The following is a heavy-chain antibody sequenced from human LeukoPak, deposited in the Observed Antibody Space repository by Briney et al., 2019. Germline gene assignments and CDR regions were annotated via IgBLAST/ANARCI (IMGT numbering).Heavy chain of an antibody. CDR2: IYYSGST. Sequence: RPSETLSLTCTVSGGSISSYYWSWIRQPPGKGLEWIGYIYYSGSTNYNPSLKSRVTISVDTSKNQFSLKLSSVTAADTAVYYCARGNIVQYYDFWSGLQHYYMDVWGKGTTVTVSS. V-gene: IGHV4-59*01. J-gene: IGHJ6*03. CDR3: ARGNIVQYYDFWSGLQHYYMDV. CDR1: GGSISSYY. D-gene: IGHD3-3*01.